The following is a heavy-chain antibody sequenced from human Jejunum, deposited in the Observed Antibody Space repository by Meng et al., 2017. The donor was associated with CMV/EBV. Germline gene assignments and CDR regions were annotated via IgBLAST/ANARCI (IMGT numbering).Heavy chain of an antibody. J-gene: IGHJ4*02. D-gene: IGHD3-10*01. CDR1: DYPFTDYY. Sequence: KASDYPFTDYYVHWVRQAPGQGLEWLGYLNPYTGDTNYAQKFQGRVSMTRDTPTNTAYMELTRLRSDDTALYYCAKDAGSFLDYYFDFWGQGTLVTVSS. V-gene: IGHV1-2*02. CDR2: LNPYTGDT. CDR3: AKDAGSFLDYYFDF.